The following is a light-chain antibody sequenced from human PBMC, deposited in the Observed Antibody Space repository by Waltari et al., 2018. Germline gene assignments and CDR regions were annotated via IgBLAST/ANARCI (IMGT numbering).Light chain of an antibody. Sequence: EVVLTQSPATLSVSPVERATLPCRASQSVSTNLAWPTQKPGQAPRLLIYGAAVRATAIPARFSGSGSGTEFTLTISSLQSEDFAVYYCHQNNDWPPTFGQGTTVEIK. CDR2: GAA. V-gene: IGKV3-15*01. CDR3: HQNNDWPPT. CDR1: QSVSTN. J-gene: IGKJ1*01.